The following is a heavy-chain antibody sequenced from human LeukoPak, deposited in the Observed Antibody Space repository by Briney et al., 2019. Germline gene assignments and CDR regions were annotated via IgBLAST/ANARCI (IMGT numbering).Heavy chain of an antibody. CDR1: GFTFNSYS. V-gene: IGHV3-21*01. J-gene: IGHJ3*02. Sequence: GGSLGLSCATSGFTFNSYSMNWVRQAPGKGLEWVSSITSRSSYIYYADSVKGRFTISRDNAKNSLYLQMNSLRAEDTSVYYCARSLYSSSSTAFDIWGQGTMVTVSS. D-gene: IGHD6-6*01. CDR3: ARSLYSSSSTAFDI. CDR2: ITSRSSYI.